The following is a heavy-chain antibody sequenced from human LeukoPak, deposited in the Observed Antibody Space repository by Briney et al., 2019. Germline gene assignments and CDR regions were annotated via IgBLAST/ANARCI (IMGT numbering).Heavy chain of an antibody. Sequence: ASVKVSCKASGGTFSSDAISWVRQAPGQGLEWMGGIIPIFGTANYAQKFQGRVTITADESTSTAYMELSSLSSEDTAVYYCARDSRLPRISYDYVWGSYRYHAFDIWGQGTMVTVSS. V-gene: IGHV1-69*13. CDR3: ARDSRLPRISYDYVWGSYRYHAFDI. J-gene: IGHJ3*02. CDR1: GGTFSSDA. D-gene: IGHD3-16*02. CDR2: IIPIFGTA.